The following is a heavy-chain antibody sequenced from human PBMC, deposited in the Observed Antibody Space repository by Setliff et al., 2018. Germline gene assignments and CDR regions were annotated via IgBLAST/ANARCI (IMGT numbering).Heavy chain of an antibody. CDR1: GDSISGDY. J-gene: IGHJ4*02. D-gene: IGHD2-15*01. V-gene: IGHV4-59*01. CDR3: ARTRYGLGGRPY. Sequence: SETLSLTCTVSGDSISGDYWRWIRQPTGKGLEWIGFIHYSGSTNYNPSRKSRVTISLDTPKNQFSLRLSSVTAADTAVYYCARTRYGLGGRPYWGQGTLVTVSS. CDR2: IHYSGST.